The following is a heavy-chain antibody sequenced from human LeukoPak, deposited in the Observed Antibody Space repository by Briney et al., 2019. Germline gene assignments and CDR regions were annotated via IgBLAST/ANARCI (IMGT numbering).Heavy chain of an antibody. J-gene: IGHJ4*02. CDR2: ISGRSSTI. D-gene: IGHD1-26*01. CDR1: AFTFSDYS. V-gene: IGHV3-48*01. CDR3: ARDRIKSGSYYFDY. Sequence: GGFLRLSCAASAFTFSDYSMNWVRQAPGKGLEWVSYISGRSSTIYYADSVKGRFTISRDNAKNSMYLQMNSLRAEDTAVYYCARDRIKSGSYYFDYWGQGTLVTVSS.